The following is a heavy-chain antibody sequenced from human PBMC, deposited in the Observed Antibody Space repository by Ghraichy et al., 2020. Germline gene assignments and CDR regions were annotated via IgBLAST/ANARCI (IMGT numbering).Heavy chain of an antibody. CDR3: ARESLLDWNYYYNGMDV. CDR2: IKQDGSEK. Sequence: GGSLRLSCAASGFTFSSYWMTWVRQAPGKGLEWVANIKQDGSEKYSVDSVKGRFTISRDNAKNSLYLQMNNLRAEDTAVYYCARESLLDWNYYYNGMDVWGQGTTVTVSS. J-gene: IGHJ6*02. CDR1: GFTFSSYW. D-gene: IGHD1-1*01. V-gene: IGHV3-7*03.